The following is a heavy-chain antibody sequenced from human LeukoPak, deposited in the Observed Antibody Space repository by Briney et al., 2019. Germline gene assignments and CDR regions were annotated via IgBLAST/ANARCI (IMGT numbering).Heavy chain of an antibody. V-gene: IGHV4-4*07. J-gene: IGHJ4*02. CDR2: IYTSGST. Sequence: PSETLSLTCTVSVGSISSYYWSWIRQPAGKGLEWIGRIYTSGSTNYNPSLKSRVTMSVDTSKNQFSLKLSSVTAADTAVYYCARDYHYDGNRVGFDYWGQGTLVTVSP. CDR1: VGSISSYY. CDR3: ARDYHYDGNRVGFDY. D-gene: IGHD3-22*01.